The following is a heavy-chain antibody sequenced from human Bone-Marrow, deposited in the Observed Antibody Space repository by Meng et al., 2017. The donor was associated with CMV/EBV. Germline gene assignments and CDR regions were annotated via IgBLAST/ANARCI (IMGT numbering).Heavy chain of an antibody. Sequence: GGSLRLSCAASGFTFISYSMTWVRQTPGKGLEWVASIKKDGSEKYYVDSVKGRFTISRDNAETLLYLQMNSLRAEDTAIYYCARVLRVPASTKMLLDYLGRGKLVTVAS. CDR3: ARVLRVPASTKMLLDY. V-gene: IGHV3-7*01. J-gene: IGHJ4*02. CDR2: IKKDGSEK. CDR1: GFTFISYS. D-gene: IGHD2-2*01.